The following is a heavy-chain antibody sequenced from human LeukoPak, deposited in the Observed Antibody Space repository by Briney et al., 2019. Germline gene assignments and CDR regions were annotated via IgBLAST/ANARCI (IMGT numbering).Heavy chain of an antibody. J-gene: IGHJ4*02. Sequence: GGSLRLSCAASGFTFSSYAMHWVRQAPGKGLEYVSAISSNGGSTYYANSVKGRFTISRDNSKNTLCLQMGSLRAEDMAVYYCARVSDSSGWYYFDYWGQGTLVTVSS. D-gene: IGHD6-19*01. V-gene: IGHV3-64*01. CDR2: ISSNGGST. CDR1: GFTFSSYA. CDR3: ARVSDSSGWYYFDY.